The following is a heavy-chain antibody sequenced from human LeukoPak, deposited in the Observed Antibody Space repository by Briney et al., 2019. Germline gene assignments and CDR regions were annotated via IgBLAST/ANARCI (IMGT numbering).Heavy chain of an antibody. CDR1: GFTFSSYW. CDR3: ASRIVVVPAAPDAFDY. D-gene: IGHD2-2*01. V-gene: IGHV3-7*01. Sequence: GGSLRLSCAASGFTFSSYWMSWVRQAPGKGLEWVANIKQDGSEKYYVDSVKGRFTISRDNAKNSLYLQMNSLRAEDTAVYYCASRIVVVPAAPDAFDYWGQGTLVTVSS. J-gene: IGHJ4*02. CDR2: IKQDGSEK.